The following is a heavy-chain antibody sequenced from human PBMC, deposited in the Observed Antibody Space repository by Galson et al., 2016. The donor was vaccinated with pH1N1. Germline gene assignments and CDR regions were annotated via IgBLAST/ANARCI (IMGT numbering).Heavy chain of an antibody. CDR1: GGTFIGFA. V-gene: IGHV1-69*13. D-gene: IGHD2-21*01. J-gene: IGHJ3*02. CDR2: LIPIFGTP. CDR3: AVGKRGGPLRANDGIAI. Sequence: SVKVSCKASGGTFIGFAFSWVRQAPGQGLEWMGRLIPIFGTPHYAENFHGRVTITADESTNTAYMELSSLTSEDTALYYCAVGKRGGPLRANDGIAIWGQGTMITVSS.